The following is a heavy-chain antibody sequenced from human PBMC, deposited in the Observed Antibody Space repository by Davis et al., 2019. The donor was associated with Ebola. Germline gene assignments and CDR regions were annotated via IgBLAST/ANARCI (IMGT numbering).Heavy chain of an antibody. V-gene: IGHV5-51*01. CDR1: GYSFTNYW. Sequence: GGSLRLSCKGSGYSFTNYWIGWVRQMPGKGLEWMGIIYPGDSDTTYSPSFQGQVTISADKSISTAYLQWSSLKASDTAMYYCARQWGYSTTGPIDYWGQGTLVTVSS. J-gene: IGHJ4*02. CDR2: IYPGDSDT. CDR3: ARQWGYSTTGPIDY. D-gene: IGHD2/OR15-2a*01.